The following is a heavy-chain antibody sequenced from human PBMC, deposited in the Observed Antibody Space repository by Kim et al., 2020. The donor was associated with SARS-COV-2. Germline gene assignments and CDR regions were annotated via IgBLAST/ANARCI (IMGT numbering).Heavy chain of an antibody. D-gene: IGHD3-16*02. CDR2: INTDTGNP. Sequence: ASVKVSCMASGYTFTNYAISWVRQAPGQGLEWMGWINTDTGNPTYAQAFTGRFVFSVDTSVSTTYLQISSLKAEDTALYYCARVIWGSYRYTDSWGQGTLVTVSS. CDR3: ARVIWGSYRYTDS. V-gene: IGHV7-4-1*02. J-gene: IGHJ4*02. CDR1: GYTFTNYA.